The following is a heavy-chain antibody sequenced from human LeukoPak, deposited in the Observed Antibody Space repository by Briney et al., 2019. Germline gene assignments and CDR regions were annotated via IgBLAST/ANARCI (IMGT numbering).Heavy chain of an antibody. J-gene: IGHJ6*02. D-gene: IGHD2-2*01. Sequence: PGGSLRLSCAASGFTFSDYYMSWIRQAPGKGLEWVSYISSSGSTIYYADSVKGRFTISRDNAKNSLYPQMNSLRAEDTAVYYCARDTIDIVVVPAATLVTNRYYYGMDVWGQGTTVTVSS. V-gene: IGHV3-11*01. CDR2: ISSSGSTI. CDR1: GFTFSDYY. CDR3: ARDTIDIVVVPAATLVTNRYYYGMDV.